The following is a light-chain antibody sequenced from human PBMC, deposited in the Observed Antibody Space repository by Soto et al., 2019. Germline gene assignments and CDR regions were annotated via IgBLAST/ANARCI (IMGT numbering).Light chain of an antibody. CDR2: GAS. CDR3: QHYNNWPPWT. J-gene: IGKJ1*01. V-gene: IGKV3-15*01. CDR1: QSVRSN. Sequence: EIVMTQSPATLSVAPGESATLSCGASQSVRSNLAWYQQKPGQAPRLLIYGASTRATGVPARFSGSGSGTEFTLTISSLQSEDFAVYYCQHYNNWPPWTFGQGTKVEIK.